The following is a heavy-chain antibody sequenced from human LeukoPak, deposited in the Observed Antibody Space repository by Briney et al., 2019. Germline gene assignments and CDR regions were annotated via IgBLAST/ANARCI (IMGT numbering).Heavy chain of an antibody. V-gene: IGHV3-21*01. Sequence: GGSLSLSCAASGFTFSSYGMNWVRQAPGKGLEWVSSISSSSSYIYYADSVEGRFTISRDNAKSSLYLQVNSLRAEDTAVYYCARQYYDIWSGYYTADYYFDYWGQGTLVTVSS. J-gene: IGHJ4*02. D-gene: IGHD3-3*01. CDR1: GFTFSSYG. CDR2: ISSSSSYI. CDR3: ARQYYDIWSGYYTADYYFDY.